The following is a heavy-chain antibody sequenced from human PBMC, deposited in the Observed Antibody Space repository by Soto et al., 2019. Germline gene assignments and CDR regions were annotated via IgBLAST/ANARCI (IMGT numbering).Heavy chain of an antibody. CDR1: GFTFDDYA. J-gene: IGHJ6*02. CDR3: AKDISGRGRYYYDYGMDV. D-gene: IGHD3-16*01. Sequence: EVQLVESGGGLVQPGRSLRLSCAASGFTFDDYAMHWVRKAPGKGLEWVSGISLNSANMNYADSVKARFNISRDNAKNSMSLQMNRLREEDTALYYCAKDISGRGRYYYDYGMDVWGQGTTVTVAS. V-gene: IGHV3-9*01. CDR2: ISLNSANM.